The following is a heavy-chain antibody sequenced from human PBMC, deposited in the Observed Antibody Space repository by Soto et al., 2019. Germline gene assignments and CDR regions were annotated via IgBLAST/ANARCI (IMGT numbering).Heavy chain of an antibody. J-gene: IGHJ5*02. CDR1: SGSISSSNW. D-gene: IGHD6-13*01. CDR2: IYHSGST. V-gene: IGHV4-4*02. Sequence: SETLSLTCAVSSGSISSSNWWNWVRQPPGKGLEWIGEIYHSGSTNYNPSLKSRVTISVDKSKNQFSLKLSSVTAADTAVYYCARAQQQLVKKYNWFDPWGQGTLVTVSS. CDR3: ARAQQQLVKKYNWFDP.